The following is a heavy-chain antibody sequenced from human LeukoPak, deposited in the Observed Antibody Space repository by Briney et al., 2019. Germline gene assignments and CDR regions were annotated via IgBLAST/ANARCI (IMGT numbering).Heavy chain of an antibody. D-gene: IGHD5-24*01. Sequence: GGSLRLSCAASGFRFSNSSMAWVRQAPGKGLEWVSVIYGGGNIYYADSVKGRFTISRDNSKNTLYLQMNSLRAEDTAVYYCARGAGYNYPYYFDYWGQGTLVTVSS. J-gene: IGHJ4*02. V-gene: IGHV3-53*01. CDR3: ARGAGYNYPYYFDY. CDR2: IYGGGNI. CDR1: GFRFSNSS.